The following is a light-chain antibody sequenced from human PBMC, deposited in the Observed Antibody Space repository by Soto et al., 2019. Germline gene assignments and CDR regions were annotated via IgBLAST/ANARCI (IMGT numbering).Light chain of an antibody. CDR1: QDINSY. Sequence: DLPMTQSPSSLSASVGDRVTITCQASQDINSYLNWFQQKPGKAPKLLIFDASNLQTGVPSRFSGSGSGTDFTFTISGLQPEDFATYFCQQYDNLLAPTFGGGTRVDI. V-gene: IGKV1-33*01. CDR2: DAS. CDR3: QQYDNLLAPT. J-gene: IGKJ4*01.